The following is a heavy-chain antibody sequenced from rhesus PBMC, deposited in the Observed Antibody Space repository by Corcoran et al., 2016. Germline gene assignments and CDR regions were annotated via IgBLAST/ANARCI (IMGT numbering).Heavy chain of an antibody. Sequence: QLQLQESGPGLVKPSETLSLTCAVSGGSISSNYWSWFRQPPGKGLEWIGRISGSGWSTDYNPSLKSRVTLSTDTSKNQFSLKLSSVTAADTAVYYCARTNWNYYFDYWGQGVLVTVSS. V-gene: IGHV4-173*01. CDR3: ARTNWNYYFDY. CDR1: GGSISSNY. CDR2: ISGSGWST. D-gene: IGHD1-26*01. J-gene: IGHJ4*01.